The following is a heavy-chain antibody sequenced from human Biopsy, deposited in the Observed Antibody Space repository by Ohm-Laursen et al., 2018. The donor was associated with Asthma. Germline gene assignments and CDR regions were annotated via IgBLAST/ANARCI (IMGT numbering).Heavy chain of an antibody. D-gene: IGHD3-22*01. CDR3: AKVRSDWVITESFDY. V-gene: IGHV3-9*01. Sequence: SLRLSCSASGFTVTTNSISWVRQAPGKGLEWVSGISWNSATIGYADSVEGRFTISRDNAKNSVFLHMDSLRPEDTAFYYCAKVRSDWVITESFDYWGQGVLVTVSS. J-gene: IGHJ4*02. CDR2: ISWNSATI. CDR1: GFTVTTNS.